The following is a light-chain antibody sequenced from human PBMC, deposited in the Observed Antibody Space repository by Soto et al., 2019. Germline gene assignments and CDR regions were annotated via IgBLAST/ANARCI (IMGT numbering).Light chain of an antibody. Sequence: EIVLTQSPATLSLSPGERATLSCRASQSVSSYLAWYQQKPGQAPRLLIYDASNRATGIPARFSGSGSGTDFTLTISSRKPEDFAVYYCQQRSNWYTFGQGTKVEIK. V-gene: IGKV3-11*01. CDR3: QQRSNWYT. CDR1: QSVSSY. J-gene: IGKJ2*01. CDR2: DAS.